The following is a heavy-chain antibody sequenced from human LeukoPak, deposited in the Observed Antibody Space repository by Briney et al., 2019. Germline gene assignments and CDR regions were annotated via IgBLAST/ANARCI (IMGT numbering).Heavy chain of an antibody. J-gene: IGHJ5*02. CDR1: GGTFSSYA. V-gene: IGHV1-69*13. CDR3: ARDVEMAPIRWIDP. Sequence: ASVKVSCKASGGTFSSYAISWVRQAPGQGLEWMGGIIPIFGTANYAQKFQGRVTITADESTSTAYMELSSLRSEDTAVYYCARDVEMAPIRWIDPWGQGTLVTVSS. CDR2: IIPIFGTA. D-gene: IGHD5-24*01.